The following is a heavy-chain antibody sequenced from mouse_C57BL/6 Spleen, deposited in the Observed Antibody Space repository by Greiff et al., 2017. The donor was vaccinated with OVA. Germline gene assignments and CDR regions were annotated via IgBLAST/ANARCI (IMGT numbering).Heavy chain of an antibody. CDR1: GYTFTSYW. V-gene: IGHV1-50*01. Sequence: VQLQQPGAELVKPGASVKLSCKASGYTFTSYWMQWVKQRPGQGLEWIGEIDPSDSYTNYNQKFKGKATLTVDTSSSTAYMQLSSLTSEDSAVYYGAKAWDSSGPRYFDYWGQGTTLTVSS. J-gene: IGHJ2*01. D-gene: IGHD3-2*02. CDR3: AKAWDSSGPRYFDY. CDR2: IDPSDSYT.